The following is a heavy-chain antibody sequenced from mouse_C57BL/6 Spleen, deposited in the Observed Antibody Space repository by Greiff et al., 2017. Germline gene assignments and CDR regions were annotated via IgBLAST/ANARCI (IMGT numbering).Heavy chain of an antibody. CDR1: GYTFTDYE. CDR3: TRMGSYFDY. CDR2: IDPETGGT. J-gene: IGHJ2*01. Sequence: QVQLQQSGAELVRPGASVTLSCKASGYTFTDYEMHWVKQTPVHGLEWIGAIDPETGGTAYNQKFKGKAILTADKSSSTAYMELRSLTSEDSAVYYCTRMGSYFDYWGQGTTLTVSS. V-gene: IGHV1-15*01.